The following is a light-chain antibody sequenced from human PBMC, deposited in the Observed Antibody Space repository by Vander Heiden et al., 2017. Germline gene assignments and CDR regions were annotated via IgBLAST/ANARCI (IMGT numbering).Light chain of an antibody. CDR1: SGSVSASDY. CDR3: LLYMGSGTWV. CDR2: STN. V-gene: IGLV8-61*01. J-gene: IGLJ3*02. Sequence: QTVVTQEPSFSVSPGGTVTLTCGLSSGSVSASDYPSWYQQTPGQAPRTLIYSTNTRSSGVPDRFSGSILGSKAALTITGAQADDESDYFCLLYMGSGTWVFGGGTKLTVL.